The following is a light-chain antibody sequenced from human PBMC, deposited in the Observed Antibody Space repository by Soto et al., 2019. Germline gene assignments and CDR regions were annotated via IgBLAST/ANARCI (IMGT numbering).Light chain of an antibody. CDR1: SSDVGAYKF. Sequence: QSALTQPASVSGSPGQSITIFCTGTSSDVGAYKFVSWYRHHPGKAPQVMIYEVSNRPSGVSNRFSGSKSGNTASLTISGLQPEDDGDYYCSSYTGTRTPWVFGGGTKLTVL. V-gene: IGLV2-14*01. CDR2: EVS. J-gene: IGLJ3*02. CDR3: SSYTGTRTPWV.